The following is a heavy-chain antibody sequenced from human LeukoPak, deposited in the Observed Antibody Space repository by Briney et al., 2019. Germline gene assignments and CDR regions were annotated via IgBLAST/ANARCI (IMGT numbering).Heavy chain of an antibody. D-gene: IGHD5-12*01. Sequence: SETLSLTCTVSGGSMSSNSYYWGWIRQPPGKGLEWIGSIYYSGSTYYNPSLKSRVTISVDTSKNQFSLKLSSVTAADTAVYYCARLAPYSGPSTDYWGQGTLVTVSS. CDR1: GGSMSSNSYY. CDR2: IYYSGST. V-gene: IGHV4-39*01. J-gene: IGHJ4*02. CDR3: ARLAPYSGPSTDY.